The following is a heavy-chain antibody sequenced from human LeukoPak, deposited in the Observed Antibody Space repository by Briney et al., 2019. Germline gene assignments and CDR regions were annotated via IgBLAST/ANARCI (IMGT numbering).Heavy chain of an antibody. V-gene: IGHV4-59*01. Sequence: SETLSLTCTVSGGSISSYYWSWIRQPPGKGLEWIGYIYYSGSTNHNPSLKRRVTISVDTSKNQFSLKLSSVTAADTAVYYCARLGLADAFDIWGQGTMVTVSS. J-gene: IGHJ3*02. CDR3: ARLGLADAFDI. CDR2: IYYSGST. D-gene: IGHD3-22*01. CDR1: GGSISSYY.